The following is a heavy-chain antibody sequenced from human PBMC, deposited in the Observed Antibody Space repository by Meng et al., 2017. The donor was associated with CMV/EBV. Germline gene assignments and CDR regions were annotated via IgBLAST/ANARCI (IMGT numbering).Heavy chain of an antibody. D-gene: IGHD2-8*01. CDR1: GYTFTGYY. CDR3: ARDVCTNGVCYSYQGMDV. J-gene: IGHJ6*02. CDR2: INPNSGGT. V-gene: IGHV1-2*02. Sequence: ASVKVSCKASGYTFTGYYMHWVRQAPGQGLEWMGWINPNSGGTNYAQKFQGRVTMTRDTSISTAYMELSRLRSDDTAVYYCARDVCTNGVCYSYQGMDVWGQGTTVTVSS.